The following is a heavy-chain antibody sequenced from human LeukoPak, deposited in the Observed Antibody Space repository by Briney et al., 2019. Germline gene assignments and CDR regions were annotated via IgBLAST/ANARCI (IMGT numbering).Heavy chain of an antibody. J-gene: IGHJ4*02. CDR2: ISYDGSNK. V-gene: IGHV3-30-3*01. CDR1: GFTFSSYA. Sequence: GGSLRLSCAASGFTFSSYAMHWVRQAPGKGLEWVAVISYDGSNKYYADSVKGRFTIFRDNSKNTLYLQMNSLRAEDTAVYYCARGGGYEGGYFDYWGQGTLVTVSS. D-gene: IGHD5-12*01. CDR3: ARGGGYEGGYFDY.